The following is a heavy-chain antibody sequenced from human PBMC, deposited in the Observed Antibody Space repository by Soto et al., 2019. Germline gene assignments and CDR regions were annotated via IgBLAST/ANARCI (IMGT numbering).Heavy chain of an antibody. CDR2: ISGSGDST. J-gene: IGHJ6*02. CDR1: SSHS. V-gene: IGHV3-23*01. CDR3: AKDRDGFAFGDTTPYDIYA. D-gene: IGHD2-21*02. Sequence: SSHSICGVRHAPEKGPGWVSVISGSGDSTYYADSVRGRFTISRDNSKNTLYLQMNSLRAEDTAVYYCAKDRDGFAFGDTTPYDIYAWSRRTTVPVSS.